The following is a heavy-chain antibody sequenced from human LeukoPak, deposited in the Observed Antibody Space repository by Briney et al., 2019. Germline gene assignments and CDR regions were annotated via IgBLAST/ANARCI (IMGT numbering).Heavy chain of an antibody. CDR1: GFTFSSYS. V-gene: IGHV3-21*01. J-gene: IGHJ5*02. D-gene: IGHD3-22*01. Sequence: GGSLRLSCAASGFTFSSYSMNWARQAPGKGLEWVSSISSSSSYIYYADSVKGRFTISRDNAKNSLYLQMNSLRAEDTAVYYCAKGRARGSSGYENWFDPWGQGTLVTVSS. CDR3: AKGRARGSSGYENWFDP. CDR2: ISSSSSYI.